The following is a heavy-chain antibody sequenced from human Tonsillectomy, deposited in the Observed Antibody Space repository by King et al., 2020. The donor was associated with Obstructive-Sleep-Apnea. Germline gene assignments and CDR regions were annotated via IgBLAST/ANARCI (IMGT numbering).Heavy chain of an antibody. Sequence: QLVQSGGEVKKPGASVRVSCKASGYNFKTYGLSWVRQAPGQGLEWMGWISGHNGDTDYAQRLRGRVVMTADTTTSTAYMKLSSLTPDDTAVYYCARDLFYYNSGTSYEDTFDIWGQGTMVTVSS. CDR3: ARDLFYYNSGTSYEDTFDI. J-gene: IGHJ3*02. CDR1: GYNFKTYG. D-gene: IGHD3-10*01. V-gene: IGHV1-18*01. CDR2: ISGHNGDT.